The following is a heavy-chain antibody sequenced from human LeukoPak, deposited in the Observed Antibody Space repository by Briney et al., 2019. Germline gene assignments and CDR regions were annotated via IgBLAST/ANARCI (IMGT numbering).Heavy chain of an antibody. CDR3: AKATLRIAVGDPDY. CDR2: ISGSGGST. J-gene: IGHJ4*02. Sequence: GGPLRLSCAASGFTFSSYAMSWVRQAPGKGLEWVSAISGSGGSTYYADSVKGRFTISRDNSKNTLYLQVNSLRAEDTAVYYCAKATLRIAVGDPDYWGQGTLVTVSS. CDR1: GFTFSSYA. D-gene: IGHD6-19*01. V-gene: IGHV3-23*01.